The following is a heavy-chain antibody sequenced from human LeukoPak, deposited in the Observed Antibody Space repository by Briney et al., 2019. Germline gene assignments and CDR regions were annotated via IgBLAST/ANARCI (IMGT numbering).Heavy chain of an antibody. J-gene: IGHJ4*02. CDR3: AKDNTRATKTIHLYYFDY. CDR1: GFAFSNYG. CDR2: ITGSGGTT. V-gene: IGHV3-23*01. Sequence: PGGSLRLSCAASGFAFSNYGMNWVRQAPGKGLEWVSGITGSGGTTYYADSVKGRFTISRDNSKNTLYLQMNSLRAEDTAVYYCAKDNTRATKTIHLYYFDYWGQGTLVTVSS. D-gene: IGHD5-12*01.